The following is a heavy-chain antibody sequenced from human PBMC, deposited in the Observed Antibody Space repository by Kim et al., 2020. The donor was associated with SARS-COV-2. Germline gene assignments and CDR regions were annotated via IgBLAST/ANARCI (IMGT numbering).Heavy chain of an antibody. CDR3: ARDNRSKICGVAVAAHYGIDD. D-gene: IGHD3-3*01. J-gene: IGHJ6*02. Sequence: ASVKVSCKASGYTFTSYAMNWVRQAPGQGLEWMGWINTNTGNPTYAQGFTGRFVFSLDTSVSTAYLQISSLKAEDTAVYYCARDNRSKICGVAVAAHYGIDDWGQGTTVTVSS. V-gene: IGHV7-4-1*02. CDR2: INTNTGNP. CDR1: GYTFTSYA.